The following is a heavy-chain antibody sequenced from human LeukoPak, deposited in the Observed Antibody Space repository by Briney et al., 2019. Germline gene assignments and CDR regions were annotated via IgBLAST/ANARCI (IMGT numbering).Heavy chain of an antibody. CDR2: INNGGSVT. CDR3: ARHAVEGKWLQFYYFNY. V-gene: IGHV3-74*01. Sequence: GGSLRLSCVGSGFPFSSYWMHWVRQAPGKGLVWVSRINNGGSVTDYADSVKGRFTISRDNAKNTLYLQMNTLRVEDTAVYYCARHAVEGKWLQFYYFNYWGQGSLVTVSS. CDR1: GFPFSSYW. D-gene: IGHD5-24*01. J-gene: IGHJ4*02.